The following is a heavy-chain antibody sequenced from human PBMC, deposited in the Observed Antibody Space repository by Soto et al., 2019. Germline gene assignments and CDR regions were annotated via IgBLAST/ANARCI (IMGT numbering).Heavy chain of an antibody. V-gene: IGHV3-15*07. D-gene: IGHD3-3*01. CDR2: IYSGGAT. J-gene: IGHJ1*01. CDR3: IWQSHFGGAWR. Sequence: EVQLVESDGGLVKPGGSLRLSCAPSGFSFPPAWFNWVRQAPGRGLEWVGRIYSGGATEYSAPVRGRFTISRDDSKSTLYLQMDSLEIGDTPLNFCIWQSHFGGAWRWGQGTPVSVSS. CDR1: GFSFPPAW.